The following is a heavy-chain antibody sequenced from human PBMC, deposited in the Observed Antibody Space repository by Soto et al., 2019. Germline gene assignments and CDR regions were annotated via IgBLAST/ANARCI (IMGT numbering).Heavy chain of an antibody. CDR2: ISSSSSYI. CDR3: ARDPYRSSSWYSVHYYGMDV. CDR1: GFTFSSYS. Sequence: EVQLVESGGGLVKPGGSLRLSCAASGFTFSSYSMNWVRQAPGKGLEWVSSISSSSSYIYYADSVKGRFTISRDNAKNLLYLQMNSLRAEDTAVYYCARDPYRSSSWYSVHYYGMDVWGQGTTVTVSS. D-gene: IGHD6-13*01. V-gene: IGHV3-21*01. J-gene: IGHJ6*02.